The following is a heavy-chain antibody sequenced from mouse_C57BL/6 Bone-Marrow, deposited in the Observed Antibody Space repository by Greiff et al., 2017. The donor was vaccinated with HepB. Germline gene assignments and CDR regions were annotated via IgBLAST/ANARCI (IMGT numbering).Heavy chain of an antibody. J-gene: IGHJ3*01. CDR3: ASAYYYGSSYDFAY. CDR1: GFTFSDYG. CDR2: ISSGSSTI. Sequence: EVKLEESGGGLVKPGGSLKLSCAASGFTFSDYGMHWVRQAPEKGLEWVAYISSGSSTIYYADTVKGRFTISRDNAKNTLFLQMTSLRSEDTAMYYCASAYYYGSSYDFAYWGQGTLVTVSA. V-gene: IGHV5-17*01. D-gene: IGHD1-1*01.